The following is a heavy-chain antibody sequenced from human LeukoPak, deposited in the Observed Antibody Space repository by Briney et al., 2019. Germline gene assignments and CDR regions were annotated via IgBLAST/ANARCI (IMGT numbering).Heavy chain of an antibody. D-gene: IGHD1-1*01. CDR2: IGIDSGNT. CDR3: ARDHNYAFDN. J-gene: IGHJ4*02. CDR1: GFPFIEYS. Sequence: PGGSLRLSCTASGFPFIEYSMNWVRQAPGKGLEWISYIGIDSGNTNYADSVRGRFTISADKAKNSLYLQMNSLRVEDTAVYYCARDHNYAFDNWGQGTLVSVAS. V-gene: IGHV3-48*01.